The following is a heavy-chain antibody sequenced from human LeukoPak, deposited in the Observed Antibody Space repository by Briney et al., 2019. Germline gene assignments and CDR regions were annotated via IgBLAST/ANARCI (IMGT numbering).Heavy chain of an antibody. CDR2: ISSSSYI. CDR3: AREMGATDG. J-gene: IGHJ4*02. V-gene: IGHV3-21*01. D-gene: IGHD1-26*01. CDR1: GFTFSSYW. Sequence: GGSLRLSCAASGFTFSSYWMHWVRQAPGKGLEWVSSISSSSYIYYADSVKGRFTISRDNAKNSLYLQMNSLRAEDTAVYYCAREMGATDGWGQGTLVTVSS.